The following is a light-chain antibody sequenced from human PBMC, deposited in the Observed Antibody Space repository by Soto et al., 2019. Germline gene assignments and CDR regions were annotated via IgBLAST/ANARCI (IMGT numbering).Light chain of an antibody. CDR2: GAS. V-gene: IGKV3-15*01. J-gene: IGKJ5*01. CDR1: QSVSDY. CDR3: QQRSSWPPT. Sequence: ETLMTQSPATLSVSTGERATLSCRASQSVSDYLAWYQQRPGQAPRLLIFGASTRATGFPARFSGSGSGTEFTLTISSLQSEDFAVYYCQQRSSWPPTFGQGTRLEI.